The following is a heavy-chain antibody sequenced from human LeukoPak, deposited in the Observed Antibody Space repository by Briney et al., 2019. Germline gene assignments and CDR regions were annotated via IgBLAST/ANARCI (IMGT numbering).Heavy chain of an antibody. J-gene: IGHJ4*02. CDR1: GGSFSRYY. CDR2: ISDSGST. CDR3: ARTIAATGILPDY. D-gene: IGHD6-13*01. V-gene: IGHV4-59*01. Sequence: PSETLSLTCAVYGGSFSRYYWSWIRQPPGKGLEWIGYISDSGSTNYNPSLKSRLTISLDTSKNQFSLRLSSVTAADTAVYYCARTIAATGILPDYWGQGTLVTVSS.